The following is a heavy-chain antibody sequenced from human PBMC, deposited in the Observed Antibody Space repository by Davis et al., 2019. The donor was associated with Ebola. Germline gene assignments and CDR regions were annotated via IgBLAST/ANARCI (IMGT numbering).Heavy chain of an antibody. CDR1: GFTFSEHY. CDR2: IRNKANSYTT. Sequence: PGGSLRLSCAASGFTFSEHYMDWVRQAPAQGLEWVGRIRNKANSYTTEYAASVKGRFTISRDESKNSLYLQMNSLKTEDTAVYYCARGGTGSTGGMDVWGQGTTVTVSS. V-gene: IGHV3-72*01. CDR3: ARGGTGSTGGMDV. J-gene: IGHJ6*02. D-gene: IGHD1-1*01.